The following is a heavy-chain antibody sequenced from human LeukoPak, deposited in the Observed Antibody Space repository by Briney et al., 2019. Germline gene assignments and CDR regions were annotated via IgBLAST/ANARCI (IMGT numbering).Heavy chain of an antibody. CDR1: GFTFSRSA. CDR2: ISGSGADT. Sequence: GGSLRLSCVGSGFTFSRSAMSWVRLAPGKGLEWVSGISGSGADTYYTDSVKGRFTISRDNSKNTLYLQMSSLRGEDTAMYYCAKDLWGAAAGLGFDYWGQGMLVTVST. D-gene: IGHD6-13*01. CDR3: AKDLWGAAAGLGFDY. J-gene: IGHJ4*02. V-gene: IGHV3-23*01.